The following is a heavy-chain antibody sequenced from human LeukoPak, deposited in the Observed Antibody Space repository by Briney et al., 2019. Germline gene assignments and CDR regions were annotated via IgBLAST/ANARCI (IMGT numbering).Heavy chain of an antibody. CDR3: ARVPHYDFWSGYPNWFDP. V-gene: IGHV1-18*01. CDR1: GYSFSDYG. CDR2: ISVYNDKR. Sequence: GASVKVSCKTSGYSFSDYGITWVRQAPGQGLEWMGWISVYNDKRNSAQKFQGRISMTLDTSTSTAYMELRSLRSDDTAVYYCARVPHYDFWSGYPNWFDPWGQGTLVTVSS. J-gene: IGHJ5*02. D-gene: IGHD3-3*01.